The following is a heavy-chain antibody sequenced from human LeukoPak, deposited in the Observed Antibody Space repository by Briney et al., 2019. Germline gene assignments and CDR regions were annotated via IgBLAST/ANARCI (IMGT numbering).Heavy chain of an antibody. Sequence: ASVKVSCKASGYTFTGYYMHWVRQAPGQGLEWMGWFNPNSGGTNYAQKFQGRVTMTRDTSISTAYMELSRLRSDDTAVYYCARFAACSSTSCYGGAYYYYYGMDVWGQGTTVTVSS. V-gene: IGHV1-2*02. CDR2: FNPNSGGT. D-gene: IGHD2-2*01. CDR1: GYTFTGYY. CDR3: ARFAACSSTSCYGGAYYYYYGMDV. J-gene: IGHJ6*02.